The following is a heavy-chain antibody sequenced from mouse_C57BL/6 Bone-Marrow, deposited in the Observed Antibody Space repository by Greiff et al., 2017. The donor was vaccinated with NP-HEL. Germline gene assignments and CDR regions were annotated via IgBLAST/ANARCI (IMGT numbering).Heavy chain of an antibody. CDR1: GYTFTSYW. CDR2: IYPSDSET. Sequence: QVQLQQPGAELVRPGSSVKLSCKASGYTFTSYWMDWVKQRPGQGLEWIGNIYPSDSETHYNQKFKDKATLTVDKSSSTAYMQLSSLTSEYSAVYYNARGDSNPQINYWGQGTLVTVSA. J-gene: IGHJ3*01. V-gene: IGHV1-61*01. D-gene: IGHD2-5*01. CDR3: ARGDSNPQINY.